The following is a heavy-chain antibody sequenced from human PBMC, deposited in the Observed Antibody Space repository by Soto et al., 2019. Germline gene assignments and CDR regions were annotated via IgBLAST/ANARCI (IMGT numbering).Heavy chain of an antibody. J-gene: IGHJ4*02. CDR3: STYPRSPKYDY. Sequence: EGSLRLSCAASGFTFGDAWICWVRQAPGKGLEWVGRIKSNSDGGTTDYAAPVKGRFTISRDDSKNTMYLQMNSLKTEDTAVYYCSTYPRSPKYDYLGQGTLVTVSS. CDR2: IKSNSDGGTT. V-gene: IGHV3-15*01. D-gene: IGHD6-13*01. CDR1: GFTFGDAW.